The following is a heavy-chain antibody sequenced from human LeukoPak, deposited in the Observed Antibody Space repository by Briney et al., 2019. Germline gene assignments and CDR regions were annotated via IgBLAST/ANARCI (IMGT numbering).Heavy chain of an antibody. CDR2: IYSGGST. CDR3: ARDLVRSIFGVVTQYYYYGMAV. V-gene: IGHV3-53*01. D-gene: IGHD3-3*01. J-gene: IGHJ6*02. CDR1: GFTVSSNY. Sequence: GGSLRLSCAASGFTVSSNYMSWVRQAPGKGLEWVSVIYSGGSTYYADSVKGRFTISRDNSKNTLYLQMNSLRAEDTAVYYCARDLVRSIFGVVTQYYYYGMAVWGQGTTVTVSS.